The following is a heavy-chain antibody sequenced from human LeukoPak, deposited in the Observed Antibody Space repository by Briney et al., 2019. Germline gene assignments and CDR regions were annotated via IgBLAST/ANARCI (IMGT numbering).Heavy chain of an antibody. V-gene: IGHV1-2*02. CDR1: GYTFTGYY. D-gene: IGHD5-24*01. J-gene: IGHJ5*02. Sequence: ASVKVSCKASGYTFTGYYIHWVRQAPGQGLEWMGWINPNSGGTNYAQKFQGRVTMTRDTSISTAYMELSRLRSDDTAVYYCARVAVEMATILRVVNWFDPWGQGTLVTVSS. CDR3: ARVAVEMATILRVVNWFDP. CDR2: INPNSGGT.